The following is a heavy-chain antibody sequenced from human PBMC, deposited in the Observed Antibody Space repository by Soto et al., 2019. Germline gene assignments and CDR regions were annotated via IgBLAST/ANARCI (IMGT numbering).Heavy chain of an antibody. CDR1: GGTFSTYA. CDR3: ARPKGSYSSGYYYFVY. V-gene: IGHV1-69*13. J-gene: IGHJ4*02. D-gene: IGHD6-19*01. CDR2: IIPLFGTA. Sequence: SVKVSCKTSGGTFSTYAIYWVRQAPGQGLEWMGAIIPLFGTADYAQKFQGRVTITADESTSTASMELSSLRSEDTAVYYCARPKGSYSSGYYYFVYWGQGTLVTVSS.